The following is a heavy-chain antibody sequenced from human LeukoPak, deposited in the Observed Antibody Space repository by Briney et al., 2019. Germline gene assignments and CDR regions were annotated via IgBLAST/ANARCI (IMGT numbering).Heavy chain of an antibody. Sequence: GRSLRLSCAASGFTFSSYAMHWVRQAPGKGLEWVAVISYDGSNKYYADSVKGRFTISRDNSKNTLYLQMNSLRAEDTAVYYCAKRPFSGYFDYWGQGTLVTVSS. J-gene: IGHJ4*02. D-gene: IGHD1-1*01. CDR3: AKRPFSGYFDY. CDR1: GFTFSSYA. CDR2: ISYDGSNK. V-gene: IGHV3-30*04.